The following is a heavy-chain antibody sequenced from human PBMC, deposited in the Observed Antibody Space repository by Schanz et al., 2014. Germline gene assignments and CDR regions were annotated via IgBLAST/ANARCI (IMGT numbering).Heavy chain of an antibody. CDR1: GFTFTDHA. V-gene: IGHV3-23*01. CDR3: AKDCPSDYGDHCFDF. J-gene: IGHJ4*02. Sequence: EVQLLASGGGLVQPGGSLRLTCLTSGFTFTDHAMSWVRQAPGKGLEWVSTISGLGEATFYSDSVKGRFTISRDNSKNTLYLQMNSLRAEDTAVYYCAKDCPSDYGDHCFDFWGQGTLVTVSS. D-gene: IGHD4-17*01. CDR2: ISGLGEAT.